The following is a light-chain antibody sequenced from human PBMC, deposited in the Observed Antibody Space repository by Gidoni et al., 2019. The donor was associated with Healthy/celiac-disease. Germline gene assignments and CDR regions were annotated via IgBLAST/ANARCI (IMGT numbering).Light chain of an antibody. J-gene: IGLJ3*02. CDR2: DSN. Sequence: NVMLTQPHSGSEAPGKTVTISCTRSSGRMASNYVPGYQQLPGSPPTTVISDSNQRPSGVPARFSGSISRSSTSASLTISVLQTEDEAVYSCQSYDSSDWVFGGGPSLTVL. CDR3: QSYDSSDWV. V-gene: IGLV6-57*04. CDR1: SGRMASNY.